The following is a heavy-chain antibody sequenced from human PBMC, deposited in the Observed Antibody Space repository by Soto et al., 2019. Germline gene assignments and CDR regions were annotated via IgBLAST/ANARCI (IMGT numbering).Heavy chain of an antibody. CDR1: GFTFSSYD. V-gene: IGHV3-13*05. D-gene: IGHD2-2*01. CDR3: AGGNQNQAYGMDV. CDR2: IGTAGDP. Sequence: GSLRLSCAASGFTFSSYDMHWVRQATGKGLEWVSAIGTAGDPYYPGSVKGRFTISRENAKNSLYLQMNSLRAGDTAVYYCAGGNQNQAYGMDVWGQGTTVTVSS. J-gene: IGHJ6*02.